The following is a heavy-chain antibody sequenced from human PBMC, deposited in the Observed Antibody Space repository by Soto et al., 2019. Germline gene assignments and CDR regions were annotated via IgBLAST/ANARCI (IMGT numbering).Heavy chain of an antibody. J-gene: IGHJ4*02. CDR2: LSSSSGHI. CDR3: VRHWLATREFDY. Sequence: GGSLRLSCAASGFTFSSYSMNRVRQAPGKGLEWVSSLSSSSGHIYYADSVKGRFTISRDNAKNSLYLQMNSLRAEDTAVYYCVRHWLATREFDYWGQGTLVTVSS. V-gene: IGHV3-21*01. D-gene: IGHD1-26*01. CDR1: GFTFSSYS.